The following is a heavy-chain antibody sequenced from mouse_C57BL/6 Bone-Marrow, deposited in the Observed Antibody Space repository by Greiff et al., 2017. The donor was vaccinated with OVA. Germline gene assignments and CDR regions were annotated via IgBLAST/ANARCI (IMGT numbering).Heavy chain of an antibody. V-gene: IGHV10-3*01. CDR3: VRDYDYDGPGGVLMDY. D-gene: IGHD2-4*01. CDR2: IRSKSSNYAT. Sequence: EVMLVESGGGLVQPKGSLKLSCAASGFTFNTYAMHWVRQAPGKGLEWVARIRSKSSNYATYYADSVKDRFTISRDDSQSMLYLQMNNLKTEDTAMYYCVRDYDYDGPGGVLMDYWGQGTSVTVSS. CDR1: GFTFNTYA. J-gene: IGHJ4*01.